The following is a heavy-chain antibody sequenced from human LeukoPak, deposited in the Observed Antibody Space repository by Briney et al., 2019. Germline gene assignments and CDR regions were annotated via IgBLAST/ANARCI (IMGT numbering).Heavy chain of an antibody. J-gene: IGHJ4*02. V-gene: IGHV4-59*01. CDR2: IYYSGST. CDR3: ARSHSSGWYTR. D-gene: IGHD6-19*01. Sequence: SETLSLTCTVSGGSISSYYWSWIRQPPGKGLEWIGYIYYSGSTNYNPSLKSRVTISVDTSKNQFSLKLSSVTAADTAVYYCARSHSSGWYTRWGQGTLVTVSS. CDR1: GGSISSYY.